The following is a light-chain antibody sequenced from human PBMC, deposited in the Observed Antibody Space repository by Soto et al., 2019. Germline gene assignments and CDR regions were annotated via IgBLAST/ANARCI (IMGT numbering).Light chain of an antibody. J-gene: IGKJ1*01. CDR3: PQYGSSLWT. V-gene: IGKV3-20*01. Sequence: ENVLTQSPDTLSLSPGERATLICRASESVHSAYLAWYQQKPGQAPRLLIYSTSSRATGIPDRFSGSGSGTDFTLTISRLEPEDFAVYYCPQYGSSLWTFGQGTKVEI. CDR2: STS. CDR1: ESVHSAY.